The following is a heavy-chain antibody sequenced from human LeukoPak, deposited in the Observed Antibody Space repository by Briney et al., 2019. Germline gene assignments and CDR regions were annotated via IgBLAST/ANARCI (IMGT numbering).Heavy chain of an antibody. CDR2: INGSGGST. D-gene: IGHD3-10*01. CDR3: AKDRRVWVLWFGDR. CDR1: GFTFSSYA. J-gene: IGHJ4*02. V-gene: IGHV3-23*01. Sequence: GGSLRLSCAASGFTFSSYAMSWVRQAPGKGLEWVSAINGSGGSTYYADSVKGRFTISRDNYKNTLYLQMNSLRAEDTAVYYCAKDRRVWVLWFGDRWGQGTLVTVSS.